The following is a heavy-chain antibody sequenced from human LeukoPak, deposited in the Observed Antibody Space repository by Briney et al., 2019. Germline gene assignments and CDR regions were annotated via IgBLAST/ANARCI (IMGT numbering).Heavy chain of an antibody. Sequence: SATLSLTCTVSRFSFNSYYWRWVRQPPGQGLEWIGYINYSGSTNYNPSLKSRVTMSVDTSKNQFSLKLSSVTAADTAVYFCARFTVAAFDYWGQGTLVTVSS. CDR3: ARFTVAAFDY. CDR2: INYSGST. J-gene: IGHJ4*02. CDR1: RFSFNSYY. D-gene: IGHD4-23*01. V-gene: IGHV4-59*07.